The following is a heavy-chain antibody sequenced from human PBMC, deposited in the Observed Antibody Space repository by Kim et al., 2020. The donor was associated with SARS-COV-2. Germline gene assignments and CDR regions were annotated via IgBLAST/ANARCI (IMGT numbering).Heavy chain of an antibody. J-gene: IGHJ4*02. CDR1: GFTFSNAW. CDR2: IKSTTDGGTT. D-gene: IGHD7-27*01. CDR3: TTEKLGILKGIDY. V-gene: IGHV3-15*01. Sequence: GGSLRLSCAASGFTFSNAWMSWVRQAPGKGLEWVGRIKSTTDGGTTDYAAPVKGRFTISRDDSKNTLYLQMNSLKTEDTAVYYCTTEKLGILKGIDYWGQGTLVTVSS.